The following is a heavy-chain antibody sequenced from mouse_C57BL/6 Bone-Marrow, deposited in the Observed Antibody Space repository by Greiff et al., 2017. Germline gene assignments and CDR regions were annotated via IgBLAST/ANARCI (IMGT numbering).Heavy chain of an antibody. D-gene: IGHD4-1*02. V-gene: IGHV1-39*01. CDR2: INPNYGTT. CDR3: ARGGQLGYYYAMDY. Sequence: EVHLVESGPELVKPGASVKISCKASGYSFTDYNMNWVKQSNGKSLEWIGVINPNYGTTSYNQKFKGKATLTVDQSSSTAYMQLNSLTSEDSAVYYCARGGQLGYYYAMDYWGQGTSVTVSS. J-gene: IGHJ4*01. CDR1: GYSFTDYN.